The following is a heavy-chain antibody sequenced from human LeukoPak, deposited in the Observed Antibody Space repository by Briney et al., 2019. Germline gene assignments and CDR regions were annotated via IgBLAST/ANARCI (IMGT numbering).Heavy chain of an antibody. CDR1: GFTFSSYW. V-gene: IGHV3-7*03. J-gene: IGHJ4*02. Sequence: GGSLRLSCAASGFTFSSYWMSWVRQAPGKGLEWVANIKQDGSEKYYVDSVKGRFTISRDNARNSLYLQMNSLRTEDTAVYYCAKDQYYYDSSGYSLYDYWGQGTLVTVSS. CDR2: IKQDGSEK. CDR3: AKDQYYYDSSGYSLYDY. D-gene: IGHD3-22*01.